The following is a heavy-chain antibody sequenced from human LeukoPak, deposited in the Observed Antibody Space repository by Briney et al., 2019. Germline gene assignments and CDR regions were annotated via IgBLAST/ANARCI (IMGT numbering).Heavy chain of an antibody. V-gene: IGHV4-38-2*02. CDR1: GYSISSGYY. D-gene: IGHD4-17*01. CDR3: ARGDYGDPLAALEAYFVY. CDR2: IYHSGST. Sequence: PSETLSLTCTVSGYSISSGYYWGWIRQPPGKGLEWIGSIYHSGSTYYNPSLKSRVTISVDTSKNQFSLKLSSVTAADTALYYCARGDYGDPLAALEAYFVYWGQGTLVTVSS. J-gene: IGHJ4*02.